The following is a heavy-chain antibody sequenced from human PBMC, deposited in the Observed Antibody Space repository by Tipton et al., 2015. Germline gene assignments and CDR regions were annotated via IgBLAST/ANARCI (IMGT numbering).Heavy chain of an antibody. CDR3: ASGYGSNWPFDY. V-gene: IGHV4-59*07. J-gene: IGHJ4*02. Sequence: TLSLTCTVSGGSISSYYWSWIRQPPGKGLEWIGYIYYSGSTNYNPSLKSRVTISVDSSRTQLSLKLNSVTAADTAVYYCASGYGSNWPFDYWGQGTLVTVSS. D-gene: IGHD6-13*01. CDR2: IYYSGST. CDR1: GGSISSYY.